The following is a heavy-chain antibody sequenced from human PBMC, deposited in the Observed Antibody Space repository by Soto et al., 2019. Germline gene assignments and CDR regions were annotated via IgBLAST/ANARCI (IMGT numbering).Heavy chain of an antibody. V-gene: IGHV4-4*02. CDR2: IYHSGST. CDR3: ARAPAQLVPHYYGMDV. Sequence: QVQLQESGPGLVKPSGTLSLTCAVSGGSISSSNWWSWVSQPPGKGLEWIGEIYHSGSTNYNPSLKRRVTITVDKSKNQFSLKLSSVTAADTAVYYCARAPAQLVPHYYGMDVWGQGTTVTVSS. D-gene: IGHD6-6*01. CDR1: GGSISSSNW. J-gene: IGHJ6*02.